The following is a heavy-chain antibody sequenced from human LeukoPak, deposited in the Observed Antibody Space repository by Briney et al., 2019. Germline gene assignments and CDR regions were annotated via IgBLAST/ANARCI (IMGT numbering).Heavy chain of an antibody. V-gene: IGHV4-31*03. Sequence: PSETLSLTCTVSGGSISSGGYYWSWIRQHPGKGLEWIGYIYYGGSTYYNPSLKSRVTISVDTSKNQFSLKLSSVTAADTAVYYCARVSDYYYGSGSYYYFDYWGQGTLVTVSS. CDR1: GGSISSGGYY. D-gene: IGHD3-10*01. CDR3: ARVSDYYYGSGSYYYFDY. CDR2: IYYGGST. J-gene: IGHJ4*02.